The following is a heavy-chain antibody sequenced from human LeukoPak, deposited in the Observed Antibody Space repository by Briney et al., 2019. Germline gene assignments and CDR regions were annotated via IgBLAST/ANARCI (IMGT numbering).Heavy chain of an antibody. V-gene: IGHV4-39*07. J-gene: IGHJ6*03. Sequence: SETLSLTCTVSGGSISSSGYYWSWIRQPPGKGLEWIGEINHSGSTNYNPSLKSRVTISVDTSKNQFSLKLSSVTAADTAVYYCARGRPYSSSWYYYYYYMDVWGKGTTVTVSS. D-gene: IGHD6-13*01. CDR1: GGSISSSGYY. CDR3: ARGRPYSSSWYYYYYYMDV. CDR2: INHSGST.